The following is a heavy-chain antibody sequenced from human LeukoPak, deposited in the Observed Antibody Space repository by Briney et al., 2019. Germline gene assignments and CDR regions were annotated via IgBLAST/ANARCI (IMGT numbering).Heavy chain of an antibody. D-gene: IGHD2-2*01. J-gene: IGHJ5*02. CDR1: GFTFSSYS. CDR3: TTDSVVPAANNSWFDP. CDR2: ISSSSSYI. V-gene: IGHV3-21*01. Sequence: GGSLRLSCAASGFTFSSYSMNWVRQAPGKGLELVSSISSSSSYIYYADSVKGRFTISRDNAKNSLYLQMNSLRAEDTAVYYCTTDSVVPAANNSWFDPWGQGTLVTVSS.